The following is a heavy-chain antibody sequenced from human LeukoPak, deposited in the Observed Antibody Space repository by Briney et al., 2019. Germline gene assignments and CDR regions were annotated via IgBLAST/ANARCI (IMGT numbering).Heavy chain of an antibody. D-gene: IGHD6-13*01. V-gene: IGHV3-23*01. J-gene: IGHJ6*03. CDR2: ISGSGGST. CDR1: GFTFSSYA. Sequence: GGSLRLSCAASGFTFSSYAMSWVRQAPGKGLEWVSAISGSGGSTYYADSVKGRFTISRDNSKNTLYLQMNSLRAEDTAVYYCARDQAAADDYYYYYMDVWGKGTTVTVSS. CDR3: ARDQAAADDYYYYYMDV.